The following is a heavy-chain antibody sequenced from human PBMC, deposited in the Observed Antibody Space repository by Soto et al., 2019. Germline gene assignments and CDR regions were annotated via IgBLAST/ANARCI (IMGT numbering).Heavy chain of an antibody. D-gene: IGHD6-19*01. J-gene: IGHJ5*02. CDR1: GFTFSSYS. CDR2: ISSSSSTI. CDR3: AREAIAVLNWFDP. V-gene: IGHV3-48*02. Sequence: EVQLVESGGGLVQPGGSLRLSCAASGFTFSSYSMNWVRQAPGKGLEWVSYISSSSSTIYYADYVKGRFTISRDNAKTSLYLQMKSLRDEGTDVYYCAREAIAVLNWFDPWGQGTLVTVSS.